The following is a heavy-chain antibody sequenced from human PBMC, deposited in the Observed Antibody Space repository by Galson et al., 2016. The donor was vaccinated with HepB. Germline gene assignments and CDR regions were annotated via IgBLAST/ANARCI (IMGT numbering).Heavy chain of an antibody. D-gene: IGHD3-22*01. CDR1: GYSFTNYW. V-gene: IGHV5-51*01. Sequence: QSGAEVKKPGQSLKISCKGFGYSFTNYWIGWVRQMPGKGLEWMGIIYPGDSDTTYSPPFQGQVTISADKSISTAYLQWSSLKASDTAMYYCARSNDTYYYDSRGYYKHPMDGWGPGTPVSVS. CDR2: IYPGDSDT. CDR3: ARSNDTYYYDSRGYYKHPMDG. J-gene: IGHJ4*02.